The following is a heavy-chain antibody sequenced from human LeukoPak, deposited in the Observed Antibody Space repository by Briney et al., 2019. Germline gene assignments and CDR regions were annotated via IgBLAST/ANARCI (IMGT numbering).Heavy chain of an antibody. D-gene: IGHD2-15*01. CDR2: LGISGDYA. CDR1: GFTLSSYA. V-gene: IGHV3-23*01. Sequence: GGSLRLSCVASGFTLSSYAVSWVRQAPGKGLQWVSSLGISGDYAWYAGSVKGRFTISRDNSKNTLYLQMNSLRAEDTAVYYCAKCAVAATYYYYYYMDVWGKGTTVTVSS. J-gene: IGHJ6*03. CDR3: AKCAVAATYYYYYYMDV.